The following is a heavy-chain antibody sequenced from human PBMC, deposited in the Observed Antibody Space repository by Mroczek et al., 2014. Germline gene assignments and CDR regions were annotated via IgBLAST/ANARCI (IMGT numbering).Heavy chain of an antibody. CDR3: ARDLVIVVVPAAT. Sequence: QVQLQESGPGLVKPSETLSLTCTVSGGSISSYYWSWIRQPPGKGLEWIGYIYYSGSTNYNPSLKSRVTISVDTSKNQFSLKLSSVTAADTAVYYCARDLVIVVVPAATGGQGTLVTVSS. CDR2: IYYSGST. D-gene: IGHD2-2*01. V-gene: IGHV4-59*01. J-gene: IGHJ4*02. CDR1: GGSISSYY.